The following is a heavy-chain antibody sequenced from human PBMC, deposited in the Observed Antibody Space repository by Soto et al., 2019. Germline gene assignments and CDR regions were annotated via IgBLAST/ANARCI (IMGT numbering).Heavy chain of an antibody. V-gene: IGHV1-2*02. CDR2: IDPKSGDT. CDR3: ARALDDSVTGFHF. CDR1: GYIFTDYY. Sequence: QVQLVQSGAEVKKPGASVKVSCKASGYIFTDYYIHWVRQAPGQGLAWMGWIDPKSGDTAYAQHFQGRVTMTRDASISTAYMELNSLRSDDTGVYFCARALDDSVTGFHFWGQGALVAVSS. J-gene: IGHJ4*02. D-gene: IGHD3-9*01.